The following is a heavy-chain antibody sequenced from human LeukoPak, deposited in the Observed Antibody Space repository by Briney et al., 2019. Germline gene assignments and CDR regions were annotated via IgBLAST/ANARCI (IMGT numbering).Heavy chain of an antibody. Sequence: GGSLRLSCAASGFTFSTYNMHWVRQAPGKGLEWVAVISYDGRNKYYADSVKGRFTISRDNSKNTLYLQMDSLRAEDTAVYYCARDRSGSLYYYYGMDAWGQGTTVSVSS. CDR1: GFTFSTYN. CDR2: ISYDGRNK. CDR3: ARDRSGSLYYYYGMDA. D-gene: IGHD1-26*01. J-gene: IGHJ6*02. V-gene: IGHV3-30*04.